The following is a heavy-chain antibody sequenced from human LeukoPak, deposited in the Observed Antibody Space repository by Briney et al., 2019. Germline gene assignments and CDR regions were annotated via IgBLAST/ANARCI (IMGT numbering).Heavy chain of an antibody. J-gene: IGHJ4*02. Sequence: GESLKISCKGSGYNFTNYWIGWVRQMPGKGLEWMGIIYPGDSDTRYSPSFQGQVTISADKSISTAYLQWSSLKASDTAVYYCARPSQLVLGGSIGPFDYWGQGTLVTVSS. CDR2: IYPGDSDT. CDR1: GYNFTNYW. D-gene: IGHD3-22*01. V-gene: IGHV5-51*01. CDR3: ARPSQLVLGGSIGPFDY.